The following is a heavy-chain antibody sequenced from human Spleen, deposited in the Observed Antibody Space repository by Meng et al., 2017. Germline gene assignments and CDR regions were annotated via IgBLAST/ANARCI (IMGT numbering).Heavy chain of an antibody. CDR1: GGSISSTYW. V-gene: IGHV4-4*02. D-gene: IGHD5-12*01. CDR3: ARVFVNSRGYGNGYIDH. Sequence: VHVQGTGPGRVKPSGALSLTCAVSGGSISSTYWWNWVRQTPGKGLEWIGEIFRSGNTNYNPSLESRVTISVDKSKNQFALNLTSVTAADTAVYYCARVFVNSRGYGNGYIDHWGQGTLVTVSS. CDR2: IFRSGNT. J-gene: IGHJ4*02.